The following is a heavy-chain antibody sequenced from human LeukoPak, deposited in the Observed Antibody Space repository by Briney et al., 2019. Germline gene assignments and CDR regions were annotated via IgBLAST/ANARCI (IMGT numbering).Heavy chain of an antibody. Sequence: PGGSLRLSCAASGLTFSGSAMSWVRQAPGKGLEWVSLISGSGNSTYYADSVKGRFTISRDNSKNTLYLQMNSLRAEDTAVYYCAKVLVLVSANRYYLDYWGQGTLVTVSS. V-gene: IGHV3-23*01. CDR3: AKVLVLVSANRYYLDY. CDR1: GLTFSGSA. J-gene: IGHJ4*02. CDR2: ISGSGNST. D-gene: IGHD2-15*01.